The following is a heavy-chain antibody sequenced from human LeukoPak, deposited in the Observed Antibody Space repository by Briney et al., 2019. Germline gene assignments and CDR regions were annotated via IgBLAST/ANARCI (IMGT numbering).Heavy chain of an antibody. J-gene: IGHJ6*03. V-gene: IGHV1-69*05. CDR3: ASGPLGDGYGVGDYYQYMDV. D-gene: IGHD5-24*01. Sequence: SVKVSCKASGGTFNSYAISWVRQAPGQGLEWMGGIMPLFGTANYAQEFQGRVTFTTDESASTAYMEVSSLRSEDTAVYYCASGPLGDGYGVGDYYQYMDVWGKGTTVTVSS. CDR1: GGTFNSYA. CDR2: IMPLFGTA.